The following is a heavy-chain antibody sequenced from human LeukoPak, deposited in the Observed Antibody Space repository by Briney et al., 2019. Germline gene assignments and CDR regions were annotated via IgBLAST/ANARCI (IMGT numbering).Heavy chain of an antibody. CDR1: GGSFSGYY. CDR2: INHSGST. V-gene: IGHV4-34*01. J-gene: IGHJ2*01. Sequence: SETLSLTCAVYGGSFSGYYRSWIRQPPGKGLEWIGEINHSGSTNYNPSLKSRVTISVDTSKNQFSLKLSSVTAADTAVYYCARGQSGTAIPRAGRYFDLWGRGTLVTVSS. CDR3: ARGQSGTAIPRAGRYFDL. D-gene: IGHD5-18*01.